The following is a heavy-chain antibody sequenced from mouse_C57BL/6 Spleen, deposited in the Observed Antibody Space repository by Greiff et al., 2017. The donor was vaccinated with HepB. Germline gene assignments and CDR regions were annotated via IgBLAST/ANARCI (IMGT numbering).Heavy chain of an antibody. V-gene: IGHV1-55*01. CDR1: GYTFTSYW. Sequence: QVQLQQPGAELVKPGASVKMSCKASGYTFTSYWITWVKQRPGQGLEWIGDIYPGSGSTNYNEKFKSKATLTVDTSSSTAYMQRSSLTSEDSAVYYCAREDGDYYGSRGHFDYWGQGTTLTVSS. CDR3: AREDGDYYGSRGHFDY. CDR2: IYPGSGST. D-gene: IGHD1-1*01. J-gene: IGHJ2*01.